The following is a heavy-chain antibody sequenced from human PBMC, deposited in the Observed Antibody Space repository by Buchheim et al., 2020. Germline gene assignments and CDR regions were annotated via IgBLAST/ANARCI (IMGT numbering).Heavy chain of an antibody. D-gene: IGHD3-22*01. CDR2: ISSSSSTI. CDR1: GFTFSSYS. V-gene: IGHV3-48*01. Sequence: EVQLVESGGGLVQPGGSLRLSCAASGFTFSSYSMNWVRQAPGKGLEWVSYISSSSSTIYYADSVKGRFTISRDNAKNSLYLQMNSLRAEDTAVYYCVREGYYDSSGYYTEGHTMDVWGQGTT. CDR3: VREGYYDSSGYYTEGHTMDV. J-gene: IGHJ6*02.